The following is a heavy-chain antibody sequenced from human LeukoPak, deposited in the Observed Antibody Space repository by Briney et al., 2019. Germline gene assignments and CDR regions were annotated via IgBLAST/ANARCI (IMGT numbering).Heavy chain of an antibody. CDR3: AKSNGYGLADI. J-gene: IGHJ3*02. Sequence: SKTLSLTCTVSGGSISTSNYYWGWIRQPPGKGLEWIGNIFYSGSTYYSPSLKSRVTISLDTSRNQFSLKLNSVTAADTAVYYCAKSNGYGLADIWGQGTMVTVSS. CDR1: GGSISTSNYY. V-gene: IGHV4-39*07. CDR2: IFYSGST. D-gene: IGHD6-13*01.